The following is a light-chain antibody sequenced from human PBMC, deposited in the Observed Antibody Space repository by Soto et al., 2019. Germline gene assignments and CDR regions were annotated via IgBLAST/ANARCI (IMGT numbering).Light chain of an antibody. J-gene: IGKJ4*01. Sequence: DIQMTQSPSTLSASVGDRVTITCRASQSISSWLAWYQQKPGKAPKLLIYDASSLESGVPSRFSGSGSGTEFTLTISSLLPDDFATYYCHQYNSYSLTFGGGTKVEIK. CDR1: QSISSW. V-gene: IGKV1-5*01. CDR3: HQYNSYSLT. CDR2: DAS.